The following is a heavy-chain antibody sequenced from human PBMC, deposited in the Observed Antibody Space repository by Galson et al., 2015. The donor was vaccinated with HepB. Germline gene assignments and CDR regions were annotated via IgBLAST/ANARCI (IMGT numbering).Heavy chain of an antibody. CDR3: ARDRRNYDFWSGYFSNPDAFDI. D-gene: IGHD3-3*01. V-gene: IGHV6-1*01. CDR2: TYYRSKWYN. Sequence: CAISGDSVSSNSAAWNWIRQSPSRGLEWLGRTYYRSKWYNDYAVSVKSRITINPDTSKNQFSLQLNSATPEDTAVYYCARDRRNYDFWSGYFSNPDAFDIWGQGTMVTVSS. J-gene: IGHJ3*02. CDR1: GDSVSSNSAA.